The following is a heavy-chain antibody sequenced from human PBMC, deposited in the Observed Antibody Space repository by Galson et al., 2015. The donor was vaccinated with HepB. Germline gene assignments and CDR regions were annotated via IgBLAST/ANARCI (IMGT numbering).Heavy chain of an antibody. J-gene: IGHJ4*02. CDR2: ISSSSSYI. Sequence: SLRLSCAASGFTFSSYSMNWVRQAPGKGLEWVSSISSSSSYIYYADSVKGRFTISRDNAKNSLYLQMNSLRAEDTAVYYCARESVAVAGPLVDYWGQGTLVTVSS. CDR1: GFTFSSYS. D-gene: IGHD6-19*01. V-gene: IGHV3-21*01. CDR3: ARESVAVAGPLVDY.